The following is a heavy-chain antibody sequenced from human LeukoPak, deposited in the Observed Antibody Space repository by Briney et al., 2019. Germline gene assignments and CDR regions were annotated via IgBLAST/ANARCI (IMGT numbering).Heavy chain of an antibody. Sequence: SETLSLTCTVSGYSISSGYYWGWIRQPPGKGLEWIGSIYHSGSTYYNPSIKSRVTISVDTSKNQFSLKLSSVTAADTAVYYCACCSGGSCYPYYYYMDVWGKGTTVTVSS. D-gene: IGHD2-15*01. V-gene: IGHV4-38-2*02. CDR3: ACCSGGSCYPYYYYMDV. CDR2: IYHSGST. J-gene: IGHJ6*03. CDR1: GYSISSGYY.